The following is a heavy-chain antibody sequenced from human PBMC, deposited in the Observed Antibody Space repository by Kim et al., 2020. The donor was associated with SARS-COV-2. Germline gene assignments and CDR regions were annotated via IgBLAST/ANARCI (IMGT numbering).Heavy chain of an antibody. CDR2: IKQDGSEK. V-gene: IGHV3-7*03. D-gene: IGHD6-6*01. CDR3: ARDLGSSLDYYYYYGMDV. CDR1: GFTFSSYG. Sequence: GGSLRLSCAASGFTFSSYGMRWVRQAPGKGLEWVANIKQDGSEKYYVDSVKGRFTISRDNAKNSLYLQMNSLRAEDTAVYYCARDLGSSLDYYYYYGMDVWGQGTTVTVSS. J-gene: IGHJ6*02.